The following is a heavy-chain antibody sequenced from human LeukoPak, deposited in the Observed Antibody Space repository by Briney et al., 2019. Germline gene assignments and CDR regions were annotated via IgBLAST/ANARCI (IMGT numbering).Heavy chain of an antibody. CDR3: RVGSSRPSSFDY. V-gene: IGHV3-33*08. CDR1: GFTFSNAW. CDR2: IWYDGSNK. Sequence: GGSLRLSCAASGFTFSNAWMSWVRQAPGKGLEWVAVIWYDGSNKYYADSVKGRFTISRDNSKNTLYLQMNSLRAEDTAVYYCRVGSSRPSSFDYWGQGTLVSVSS. J-gene: IGHJ4*02. D-gene: IGHD6-6*01.